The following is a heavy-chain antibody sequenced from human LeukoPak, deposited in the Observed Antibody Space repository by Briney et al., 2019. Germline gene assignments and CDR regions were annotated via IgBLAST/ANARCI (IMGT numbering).Heavy chain of an antibody. J-gene: IGHJ4*02. CDR2: ISYDGSNK. V-gene: IGHV3-30*18. CDR1: GFTFSSYA. CDR3: AKVDYYDSSGYPYFDY. Sequence: QSGGSLRLSCAASGFTFSSYAMSWVRQAPGKGLEWVAVISYDGSNKYYADSVKGRFTISRDNSKNTLYLQMNSLRAEDTAVYYCAKVDYYDSSGYPYFDYWGQGTLVTVSS. D-gene: IGHD3-22*01.